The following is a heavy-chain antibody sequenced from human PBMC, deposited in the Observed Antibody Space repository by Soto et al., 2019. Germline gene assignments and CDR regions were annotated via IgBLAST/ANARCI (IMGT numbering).Heavy chain of an antibody. CDR3: ARGITLPTPLDY. V-gene: IGHV1-58*01. CDR1: GFTFTSSA. CDR2: IVVGSGNT. D-gene: IGHD1-20*01. Sequence: SVKVSCKASGFTFTSSAVQWVRQARGQRLEWIGWIVVGSGNTNYAQKFQGRVTITRDTSASTAYMELSSLRSEDTAVYYCARGITLPTPLDYWGQGTLVTVSS. J-gene: IGHJ4*02.